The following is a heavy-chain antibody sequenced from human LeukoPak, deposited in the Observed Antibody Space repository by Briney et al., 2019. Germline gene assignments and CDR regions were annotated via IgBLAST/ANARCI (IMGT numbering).Heavy chain of an antibody. CDR1: GGSISSYY. CDR2: IYYSGST. D-gene: IGHD3-9*01. CDR3: ARSYYDILTGYYHYFDY. J-gene: IGHJ4*02. Sequence: PSETLSLTCTVSGGSISSYYWSWIRRPPGKGLEWIGYIYYSGSTNYNPSLKSRVTISVDTPKNQFSLKLSSVTAADTAVYYCARSYYDILTGYYHYFDYWGQGTLVTVSS. V-gene: IGHV4-59*01.